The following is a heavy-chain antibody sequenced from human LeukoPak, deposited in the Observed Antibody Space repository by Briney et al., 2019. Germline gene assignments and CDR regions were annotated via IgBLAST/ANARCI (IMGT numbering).Heavy chain of an antibody. CDR1: GFTFSSYE. CDR3: ARVPSSGWYFDY. Sequence: GGSLRLSCAASGFTFSSYEMNRVRQAPGKGLEWVSYISSSGSTIYYADSVKGRFTISRDNAKNSLYLQMNSLRAEDTAVYYCARVPSSGWYFDYWGQGTLVTVSS. J-gene: IGHJ4*02. CDR2: ISSSGSTI. V-gene: IGHV3-48*03. D-gene: IGHD6-19*01.